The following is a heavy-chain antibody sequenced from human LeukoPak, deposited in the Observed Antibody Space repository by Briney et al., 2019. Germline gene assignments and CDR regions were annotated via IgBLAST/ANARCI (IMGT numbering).Heavy chain of an antibody. CDR3: ARNPSVCSGGSCYSFDY. V-gene: IGHV4-31*03. Sequence: TSQTLSLTCTVSGGSISSGGYYWSWIRQHPGKGLEWIGYIHYSGSTYYNPSLKSRVTISVDTSKNQFSLKLSSVTAADTAVYYCARNPSVCSGGSCYSFDYWGQGTLVTVSS. CDR1: GGSISSGGYY. D-gene: IGHD2-15*01. J-gene: IGHJ4*02. CDR2: IHYSGST.